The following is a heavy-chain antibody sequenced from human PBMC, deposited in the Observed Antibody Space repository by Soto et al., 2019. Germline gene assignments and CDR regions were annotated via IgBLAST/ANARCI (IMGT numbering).Heavy chain of an antibody. CDR1: GYSFTNYW. V-gene: IGHV5-51*01. CDR2: IFPDDSNT. D-gene: IGHD2-2*01. CDR3: ASSVEVTSTMNYLDS. J-gene: IGHJ4*02. Sequence: EVQLVQSGAEVKKPGESLKISCQGSGYSFTNYWIAWVRQMPGKGLEWMGIIFPDDSNTKYSPSFQGQVTISADKSTRTTYLQWRSLKAADTAMYYCASSVEVTSTMNYLDSWGQGTLVIVSS.